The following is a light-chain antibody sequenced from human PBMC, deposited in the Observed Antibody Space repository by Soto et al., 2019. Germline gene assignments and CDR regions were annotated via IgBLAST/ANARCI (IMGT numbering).Light chain of an antibody. V-gene: IGLV2-14*01. J-gene: IGLJ2*01. CDR3: SSYTTSSIVV. CDR2: HVS. Sequence: QSALTQPASVAGSPGQSITLSCTGTSSDVGGSDYVFWYQQYSGKAPKLIISHVSNRPSGVSNRFSGSKSGNTASLTISGLQAEDEADYYCSSYTTSSIVVFGGGTKLTVL. CDR1: SSDVGGSDY.